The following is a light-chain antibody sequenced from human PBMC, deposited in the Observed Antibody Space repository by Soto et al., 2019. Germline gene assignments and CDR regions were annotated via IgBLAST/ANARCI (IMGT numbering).Light chain of an antibody. V-gene: IGLV2-8*01. J-gene: IGLJ3*02. CDR1: SSDVGTYNY. CDR3: SSYAGSSNVV. CDR2: EVS. Sequence: QSALTQPPSASGSPGQSVTISCTGTSSDVGTYNYVSWYQQHPGKAPKLIIYEVSKRPSGVPDRFSGSRSGYTASLTVSGLQAEDEADYYCSSYAGSSNVVFGGGTKLTVL.